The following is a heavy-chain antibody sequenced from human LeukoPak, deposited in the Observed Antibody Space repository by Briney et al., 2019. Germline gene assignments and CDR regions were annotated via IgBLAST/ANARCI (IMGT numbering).Heavy chain of an antibody. CDR1: GFTFGGYG. Sequence: GGSLRLSCAGSGFTFGGYGMHWFRQTPGKGPEWMAFITYDGSNTYYADSVKGRFTLSRDNSKDTLYLQMNSLRAADTAVYYCARPGGYAFDIWGQGTMVTVSS. D-gene: IGHD3-10*01. V-gene: IGHV3-30*19. CDR3: ARPGGYAFDI. CDR2: ITYDGSNT. J-gene: IGHJ3*02.